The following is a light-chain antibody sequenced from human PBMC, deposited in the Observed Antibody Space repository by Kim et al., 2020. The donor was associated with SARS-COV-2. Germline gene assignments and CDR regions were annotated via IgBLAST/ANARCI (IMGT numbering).Light chain of an antibody. CDR1: SSNIGSNY. CDR3: AAWDDRLSGRV. V-gene: IGLV1-47*01. J-gene: IGLJ3*02. CDR2: MNN. Sequence: QSVLTQPPSASGTPRQRVTISCSGSSSNIGSNYVYWYQPLPGSAPKLLIYMNNHRPSGVPDRFSGSKSDTSASLAISGLRSEDEADYYCAAWDDRLSGRVFGGGTQLTVL.